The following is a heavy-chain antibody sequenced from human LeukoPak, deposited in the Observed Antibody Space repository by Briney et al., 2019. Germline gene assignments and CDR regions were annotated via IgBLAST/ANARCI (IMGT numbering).Heavy chain of an antibody. D-gene: IGHD3-10*01. CDR2: IHYTGGT. CDR3: ARGDGSGSYYNGPFDY. CDR1: TGSLSTYW. V-gene: IGHV4-59*01. Sequence: SETLSLTCSVSTGSLSTYWWSWIRQSPGKGLEWIGFIHYTGGTLYNPSLKSRVTLSVDVSKSQFSLKLSSVTAADTAVYYCARGDGSGSYYNGPFDYWGQGTLVTVSS. J-gene: IGHJ4*02.